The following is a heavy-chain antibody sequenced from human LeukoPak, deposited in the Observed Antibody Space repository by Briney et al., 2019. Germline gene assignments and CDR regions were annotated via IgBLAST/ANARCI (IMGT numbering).Heavy chain of an antibody. Sequence: GGSLRLSCAASGLTFSSHWMHWVRQAPGKGLEWVSSISSSSSYIYYADSVKGRFTISRDNAKNSLYLQMNSLRGEDTAVYYCAREYSDSYGVIGHFDSWGQGTLVPVSS. J-gene: IGHJ4*02. D-gene: IGHD2-21*01. CDR2: ISSSSSYI. V-gene: IGHV3-21*01. CDR1: GLTFSSHW. CDR3: AREYSDSYGVIGHFDS.